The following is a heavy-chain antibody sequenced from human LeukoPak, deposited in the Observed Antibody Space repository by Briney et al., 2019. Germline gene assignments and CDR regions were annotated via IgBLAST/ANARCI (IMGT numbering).Heavy chain of an antibody. D-gene: IGHD1/OR15-1a*01. Sequence: GASVKVSCKASGYTFTNYYIHWVRQAPGQGLECMGWINPNSGGTNYVQKFQGRVTMTRDTFIYTAYMELSRLSSDDTAVYYCARDSTNKPFDYWGQGTLVTVSS. CDR1: GYTFTNYY. J-gene: IGHJ4*02. CDR2: INPNSGGT. V-gene: IGHV1-2*02. CDR3: ARDSTNKPFDY.